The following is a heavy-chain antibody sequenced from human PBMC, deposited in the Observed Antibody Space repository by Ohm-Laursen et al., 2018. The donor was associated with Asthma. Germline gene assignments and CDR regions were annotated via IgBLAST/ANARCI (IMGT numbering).Heavy chain of an antibody. CDR2: IIPIFGTA. D-gene: IGHD5-18*01. Sequence: GASVKVSCKASGGTFSSYAISWVRQAPGQGLEWMGGIIPIFGTANYAQKFQGRVTITADESTSTAYMELSSLRSEDTAVYYCARDDPDTASNWFDPWGQGTLVTVSS. CDR3: ARDDPDTASNWFDP. CDR1: GGTFSSYA. J-gene: IGHJ5*02. V-gene: IGHV1-69*13.